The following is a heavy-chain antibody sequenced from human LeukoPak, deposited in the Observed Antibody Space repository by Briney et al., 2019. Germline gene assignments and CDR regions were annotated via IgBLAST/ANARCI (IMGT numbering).Heavy chain of an antibody. CDR1: GGSISSHY. J-gene: IGHJ4*02. Sequence: SETLPLTCTVSGGSISSHYWSWIRQPPGKGLEWIGYIYYSGSTYYNPSLKSRVTISVDTSKNQFSLKLSSVTAADTAVYYCARGGEPTDYWGQGTLVTVSS. V-gene: IGHV4-59*08. CDR3: ARGGEPTDY. CDR2: IYYSGST. D-gene: IGHD1-14*01.